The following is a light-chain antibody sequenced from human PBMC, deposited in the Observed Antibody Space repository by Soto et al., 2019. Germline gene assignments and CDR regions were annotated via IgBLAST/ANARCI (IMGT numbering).Light chain of an antibody. J-gene: IGKJ3*01. Sequence: EIVMTQAPSTLSVSPRERATLSCRARQSVSSNLDWYQHKPGQAPRLLIYGASTRATAIPARFSSSRSWTEFTLAIRSLQCKDFAVYYCQQYNNWPPWNFGPGTQMDIK. V-gene: IGKV3-15*01. CDR3: QQYNNWPPWN. CDR1: QSVSSN. CDR2: GAS.